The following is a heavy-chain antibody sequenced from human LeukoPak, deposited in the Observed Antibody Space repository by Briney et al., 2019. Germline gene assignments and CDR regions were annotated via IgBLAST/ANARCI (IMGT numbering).Heavy chain of an antibody. V-gene: IGHV4-61*02. J-gene: IGHJ4*02. Sequence: SETLSLTCTVSGGSISSGSYYWSWIRQPAGKGLEWIGRIYTSESTNYNPSLKSRVTISVDTSKNQFSLKLNSVTAADTAVYYCARELLSGVSDYWGQGTLVTVSS. CDR3: ARELLSGVSDY. CDR1: GGSISSGSYY. D-gene: IGHD2/OR15-2a*01. CDR2: IYTSEST.